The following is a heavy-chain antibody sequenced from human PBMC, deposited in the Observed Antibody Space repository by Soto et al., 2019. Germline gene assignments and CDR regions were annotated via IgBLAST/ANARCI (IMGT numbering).Heavy chain of an antibody. Sequence: SETLSLTCTVSGGSISSYYWSWIRQPPGKGLEWIGYIYYSGSTNYNPSLKSRVTISVDTSKNQFSLKLSSVTAADTAVYYCARGFSRDHGSMDVWGQGTTVPVSS. CDR2: IYYSGST. CDR1: GGSISSYY. CDR3: ARGFSRDHGSMDV. V-gene: IGHV4-59*01. J-gene: IGHJ6*02. D-gene: IGHD3-3*01.